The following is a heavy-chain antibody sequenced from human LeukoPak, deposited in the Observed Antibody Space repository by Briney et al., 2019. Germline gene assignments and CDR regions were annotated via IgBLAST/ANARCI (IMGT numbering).Heavy chain of an antibody. J-gene: IGHJ6*03. CDR2: INHSGST. CDR1: GGSFSGYY. CDR3: ARRRGYSGYSEGYYYYYYMDV. Sequence: PSEILSLTCAVYGGSFSGYYWTWIRQPPGKGLEWIGEINHSGSTNYNPSLKSRVTISVDTSKNQFSLKLSSVTAADTAVYYCARRRGYSGYSEGYYYYYYMDVWGKGTTVTISS. V-gene: IGHV4-34*01. D-gene: IGHD5-12*01.